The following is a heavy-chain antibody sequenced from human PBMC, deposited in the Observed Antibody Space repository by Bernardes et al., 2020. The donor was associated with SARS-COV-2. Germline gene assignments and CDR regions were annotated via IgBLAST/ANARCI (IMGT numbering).Heavy chain of an antibody. D-gene: IGHD2-21*02. Sequence: AETLSFTCTVPGGSITSSNYYGGSICPAPGKGLEWIGSIYSRGNSYYSPSHQSRVSESVDTSTTQSSRRLSFMTAADTAVYYCAGSSCGIDCDIVGLRSCDYGMGVWRQGITVTVSS. V-gene: IGHV4-39*01. CDR2: IYSRGNS. CDR3: AGSSCGIDCDIVGLRSCDYGMGV. J-gene: IGHJ6*02. CDR1: GGSITSSNYY.